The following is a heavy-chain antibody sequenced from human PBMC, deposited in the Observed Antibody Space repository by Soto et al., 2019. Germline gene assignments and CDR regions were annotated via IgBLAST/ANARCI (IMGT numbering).Heavy chain of an antibody. CDR3: STGILV. CDR1: GGSINSGGYC. CDR2: ISYGGST. V-gene: IGHV4-31*03. J-gene: IGHJ4*02. Sequence: QVQLQESGPGLVKPSQTLSLTCTVSGGSINSGGYCWSWIRQHPGKGLDWIGCISYGGSTSYNPSLRSSVTISGATSKNQFTRKLPSVMAADPAVDFCSTGILVWGGGALIAVSS. D-gene: IGHD3-10*01.